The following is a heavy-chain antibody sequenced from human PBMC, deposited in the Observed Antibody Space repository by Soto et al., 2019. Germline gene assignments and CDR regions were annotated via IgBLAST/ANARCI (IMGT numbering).Heavy chain of an antibody. CDR2: VRSRAYGGTT. CDR3: TRASAYYYGRSGYYWAGDFDY. D-gene: IGHD3-22*01. V-gene: IGHV3-49*04. Sequence: LRLSCIASGFTFGDSAMTWVRQAPGKGLEWVGFVRSRAYGGTTAYAASVKDRFTISRDDSRSIAYLQMNSLKTEDTAVYYCTRASAYYYGRSGYYWAGDFDYWGQGTLVTVSS. J-gene: IGHJ4*02. CDR1: GFTFGDSA.